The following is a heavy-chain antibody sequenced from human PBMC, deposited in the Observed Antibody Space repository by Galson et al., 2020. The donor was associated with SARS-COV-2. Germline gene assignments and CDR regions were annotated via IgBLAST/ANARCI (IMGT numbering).Heavy chain of an antibody. Sequence: GGSLRLSCAASGFRFGDYGMNWVRQVPGKGPEWVSGITWNGGSTGYADTVKGRFTISRDNAKNSLYLQMNSLRAEDTALYHCVRGSNSGWFEIWFDPWGQGTPVTISS. CDR3: VRGSNSGWFEIWFDP. D-gene: IGHD6-19*01. CDR2: ITWNGGST. J-gene: IGHJ5*02. CDR1: GFRFGDYG. V-gene: IGHV3-20*01.